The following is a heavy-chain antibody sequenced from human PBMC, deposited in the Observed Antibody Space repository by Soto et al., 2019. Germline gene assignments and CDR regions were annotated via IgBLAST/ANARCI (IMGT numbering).Heavy chain of an antibody. CDR3: ARDTSHGVTVGGLDS. J-gene: IGHJ4*02. CDR1: GFSFGGYN. V-gene: IGHV3-48*02. Sequence: LRLSCAASGFSFGGYNMNWVRQAPGKGLEWVSHITSGLTAHYADSVQGRFTISRDNAKNSLYLEMNDLRDEDTAVYYCARDTSHGVTVGGLDSWGQGTLVTVSS. D-gene: IGHD2-21*02. CDR2: ITSGLTA.